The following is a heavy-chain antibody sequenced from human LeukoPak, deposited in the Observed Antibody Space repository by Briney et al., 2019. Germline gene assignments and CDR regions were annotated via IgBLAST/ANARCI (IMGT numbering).Heavy chain of an antibody. CDR1: GGSISSSSYY. CDR2: IYYSGST. CDR3: ATDDSSGYNY. V-gene: IGHV4-39*07. D-gene: IGHD3-22*01. J-gene: IGHJ4*02. Sequence: SETLSLTCTVSGGSISSSSYYWGWIRQPPGKGLEWIGSIYYSGSTYYNPSLKSRVTISVDTSKNQFSLKLSSVTAADTAVYYCATDDSSGYNYWGQGTLVTVSS.